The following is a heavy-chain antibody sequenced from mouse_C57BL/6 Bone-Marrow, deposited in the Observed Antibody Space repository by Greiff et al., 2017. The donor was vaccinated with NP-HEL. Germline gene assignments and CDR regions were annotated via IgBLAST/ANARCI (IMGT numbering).Heavy chain of an antibody. CDR2: ISDGGSYT. V-gene: IGHV5-4*01. D-gene: IGHD3-2*02. CDR1: GFTFSSYA. CDR3: ARDKTAQASFDY. Sequence: EVRLVESGGGLVKPGGSLKLSCAASGFTFSSYAMSWVRQTPEKRLEWVATISDGGSYTYYPDNVKGRFTISRENAKNNLYLQMSQLKSEDTAMYYCARDKTAQASFDYWGQGTTLTVSS. J-gene: IGHJ2*01.